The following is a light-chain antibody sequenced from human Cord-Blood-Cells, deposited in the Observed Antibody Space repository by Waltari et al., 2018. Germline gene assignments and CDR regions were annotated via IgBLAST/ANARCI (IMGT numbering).Light chain of an antibody. CDR2: AAS. CDR1: QSVSSN. Sequence: EIVMTQSPATLSVSPGERATLSCRASQSVSSNLAWYQQKPGQAPRLLIYAASTRATGIPARFSGSGSGTDFTLTISSLQSEDFAVYYCQQCNNWPPWTFGQGTKVEIK. CDR3: QQCNNWPPWT. J-gene: IGKJ1*01. V-gene: IGKV3D-15*01.